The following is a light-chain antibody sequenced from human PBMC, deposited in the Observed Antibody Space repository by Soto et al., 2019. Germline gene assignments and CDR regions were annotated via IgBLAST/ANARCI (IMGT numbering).Light chain of an antibody. CDR3: QQRSNWPVT. J-gene: IGKJ1*01. Sequence: IVVTLSPATVSLYQGERATLSCRASQSVSSYLAWYQQKPGQAPRLLIYDASNRATGIPARFSGSGSGTDFTLTISSLEPEDFAVYYCQQRSNWPVTFGQGTKVDI. CDR1: QSVSSY. V-gene: IGKV3-11*01. CDR2: DAS.